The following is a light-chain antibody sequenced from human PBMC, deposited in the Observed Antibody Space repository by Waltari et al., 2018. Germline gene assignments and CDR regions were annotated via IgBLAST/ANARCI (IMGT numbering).Light chain of an antibody. J-gene: IGLJ1*01. Sequence: SYELTQPPSVSVSPGQTASLTCSGDKLGDKYVCWYQQKPGQSPVVVIYQDNKRPSGIPERFSGSNSGNTATLTISGTQAMDEADYYCQAWDSSNFYVFGTGTKVTVL. CDR1: KLGDKY. CDR2: QDN. V-gene: IGLV3-1*01. CDR3: QAWDSSNFYV.